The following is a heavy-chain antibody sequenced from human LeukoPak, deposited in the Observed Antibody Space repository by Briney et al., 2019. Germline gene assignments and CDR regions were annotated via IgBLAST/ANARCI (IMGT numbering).Heavy chain of an antibody. CDR3: ARTDYDVLS. J-gene: IGHJ5*02. V-gene: IGHV4-39*07. D-gene: IGHD3-9*01. CDR1: GGSINNSPYY. Sequence: SETLSLTCTVSGGSINNSPYYWGWNRQPPGKGLEWIGTIYYSGSTYYNPSLNSRVTISVDTSKNHFSLKLSSVTAADTAVYYCARTDYDVLSWGQGTLVTVSS. CDR2: IYYSGST.